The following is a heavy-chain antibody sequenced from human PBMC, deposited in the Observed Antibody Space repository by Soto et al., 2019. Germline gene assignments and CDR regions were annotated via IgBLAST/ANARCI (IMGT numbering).Heavy chain of an antibody. V-gene: IGHV4-59*01. D-gene: IGHD5-12*01. CDR1: GGSISSYY. CDR3: GRVADGYNYKLDY. J-gene: IGHJ4*02. Sequence: PSETLSLTCTVSGGSISSYYWSWIRQPPGKGLEWIGYIYYSGSTNYNPSLKSRVTISVDTSKNQFSLKLSSVTAADTAVYYCGRVADGYNYKLDYWGQGTLVTVSS. CDR2: IYYSGST.